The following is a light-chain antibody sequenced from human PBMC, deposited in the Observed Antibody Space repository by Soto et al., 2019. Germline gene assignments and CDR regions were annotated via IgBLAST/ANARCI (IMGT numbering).Light chain of an antibody. CDR3: STYTTSSPLEV. CDR1: SSDIGTYDY. V-gene: IGLV2-14*01. J-gene: IGLJ3*02. Sequence: QSALTQPASVSGSPGQSITISCTGTSSDIGTYDYVSWYQQHPGKAPKLMIYEVINRPSGISNRFSGSKSGNTATLTISGHQAEDEADYYCSTYTTSSPLEVFGGGTKLTDL. CDR2: EVI.